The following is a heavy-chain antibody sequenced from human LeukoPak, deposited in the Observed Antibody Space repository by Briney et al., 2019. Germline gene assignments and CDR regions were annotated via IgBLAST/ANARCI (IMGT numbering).Heavy chain of an antibody. V-gene: IGHV3-48*03. CDR3: AGVTEDPEWLRGLDY. CDR1: GFTFSSYE. Sequence: GGSLRLSCAASGFTFSSYEMNWVRQAPGKGLEWVSYISSSGSTIYYADSVKGRFTISRDNAKNSLYLQMSSLRAEDTAVYYCAGVTEDPEWLRGLDYWGQGTLVTVSS. CDR2: ISSSGSTI. D-gene: IGHD5-12*01. J-gene: IGHJ4*02.